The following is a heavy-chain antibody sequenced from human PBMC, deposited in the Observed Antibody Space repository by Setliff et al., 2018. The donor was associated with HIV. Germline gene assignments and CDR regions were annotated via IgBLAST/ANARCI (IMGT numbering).Heavy chain of an antibody. D-gene: IGHD6-13*01. V-gene: IGHV4-4*09. CDR3: ARHPPHDSTWPYYYYGMDV. J-gene: IGHJ6*02. Sequence: PSETLSLTCTVSGGSINSYYWSWIRQPPGKGLEWIGYIYATGSANYNPSLKGRVTASVDTAKNQFSLRLSSVTAADTAVYYCARHPPHDSTWPYYYYGMDVWGQGTTVTVSS. CDR2: IYATGSA. CDR1: GGSINSYY.